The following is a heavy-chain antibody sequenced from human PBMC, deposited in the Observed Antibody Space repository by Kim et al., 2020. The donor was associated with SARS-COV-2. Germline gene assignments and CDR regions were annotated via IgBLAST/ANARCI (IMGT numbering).Heavy chain of an antibody. V-gene: IGHV4-34*01. D-gene: IGHD3-3*01. J-gene: IGHJ6*01. CDR2: INHSGST. CDR3: ARGPPSLTIFGVVIGMDV. Sequence: SETLSLTCAVYGGSFSGYYWSWIRQPPGKGLEWIGEINHSGSTNYNPSLKSRVTISVDTSKNQFSLKLSSVTAADTAVYYCARGPPSLTIFGVVIGMDV. CDR1: GGSFSGYY.